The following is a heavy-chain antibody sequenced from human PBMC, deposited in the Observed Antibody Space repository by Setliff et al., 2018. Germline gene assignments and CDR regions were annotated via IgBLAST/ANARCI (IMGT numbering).Heavy chain of an antibody. CDR3: VRDLHWGFDY. V-gene: IGHV3-30*02. CDR1: GFTFSSYN. D-gene: IGHD7-27*01. Sequence: PGGSLRLSCAASGFTFSSYNMDWVRQAPGRGLEWVAFIRFDGSNKYYADSVKGRFTISRDNSKNTLSLQMNSLRAEDTAVYYCVRDLHWGFDYWGLGTLVTVSS. J-gene: IGHJ4*02. CDR2: IRFDGSNK.